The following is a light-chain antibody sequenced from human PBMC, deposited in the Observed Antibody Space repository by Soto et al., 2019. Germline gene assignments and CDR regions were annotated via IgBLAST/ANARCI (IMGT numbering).Light chain of an antibody. Sequence: DTQMTQSPPSLSASVGDSVTITCRPSQDIRNDLGWFQVKPGKAPKSLIYAASRLQSGVPSRFSGSGSETEFSLTIINLQPEDFATYFCVQYNIYPWTFGQGTKVDIK. CDR1: QDIRND. J-gene: IGKJ1*01. V-gene: IGKV1-17*02. CDR2: AAS. CDR3: VQYNIYPWT.